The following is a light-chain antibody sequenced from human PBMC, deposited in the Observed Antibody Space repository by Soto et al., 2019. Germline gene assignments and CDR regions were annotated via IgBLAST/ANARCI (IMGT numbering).Light chain of an antibody. CDR2: AAY. V-gene: IGKV1-39*01. Sequence: HVSHSAGTVSASVRDRVTITCRDSHGNSPHLNWDHQKPGQAPTLPIYAAYSLQSGVPSRLSGSGSETDFTLTISRLQAEDFATYSCQQSYSTTWPFGQGTKVDI. J-gene: IGKJ1*01. CDR1: HGNSPH. CDR3: QQSYSTTWP.